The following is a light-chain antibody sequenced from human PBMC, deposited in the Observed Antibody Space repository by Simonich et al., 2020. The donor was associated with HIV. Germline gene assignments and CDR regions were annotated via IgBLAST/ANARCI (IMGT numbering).Light chain of an antibody. CDR3: QSYDSSNQGV. V-gene: IGLV6-57*03. J-gene: IGLJ3*02. CDR2: EDN. CDR1: SGSIASNY. Sequence: NFMLTQPHSVSESPGKTVTISCTRSSGSIASNYVQWDQQRPGSAPTTVIYEDNHRPSGVPDRFSGSIDSSSNSASLTISGLKTEDEADYYCQSYDSSNQGVFGGGTKLTVL.